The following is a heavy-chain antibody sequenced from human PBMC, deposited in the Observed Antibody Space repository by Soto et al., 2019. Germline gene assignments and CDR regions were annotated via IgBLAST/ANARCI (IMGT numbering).Heavy chain of an antibody. D-gene: IGHD4-17*01. J-gene: IGHJ6*02. CDR3: ARDRYGDSYYYYYGMNV. CDR2: IYYSGST. V-gene: IGHV4-31*03. CDR1: GGSIGGGGDY. Sequence: SETLSLTCTVSGGSIGGGGDYWSWIRQHPGKGLEWIGYIYYSGSTYYNPSLKSRVTISVDTSKNQFSLKLSSVTAADTAVYYCARDRYGDSYYYYYGMNVWGQGTTVTVSS.